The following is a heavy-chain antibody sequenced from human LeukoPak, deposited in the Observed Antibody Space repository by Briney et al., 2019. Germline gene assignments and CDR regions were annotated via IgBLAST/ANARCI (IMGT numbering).Heavy chain of an antibody. V-gene: IGHV1-46*01. CDR2: INPSSGGT. CDR3: ARVNYDFWSGYRYYYYMDV. D-gene: IGHD3-3*01. CDR1: GYTFTRHY. J-gene: IGHJ6*03. Sequence: ASVKVSCKASGYTFTRHYMNWVRQAPGQGLEWMGKINPSSGGTGYAQKFQGRVTITTDESTSTAYMELSSLRSEDTAVYYCARVNYDFWSGYRYYYYMDVWGKGTTVTVSS.